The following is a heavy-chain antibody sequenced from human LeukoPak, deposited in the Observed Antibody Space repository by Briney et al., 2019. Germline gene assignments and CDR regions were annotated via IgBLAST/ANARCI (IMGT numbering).Heavy chain of an antibody. Sequence: PSETLSLACTVSGGSISSSYWGWIRQPAGKGLEWIGRIYTSGSTYYNASLKRRVSMSVDTSKNQFSLKLSSVTAANTAVFYCARENSGSYREFDYWGQGILVTVSS. CDR3: ARENSGSYREFDY. CDR1: GGSISSSY. D-gene: IGHD1-26*01. V-gene: IGHV4-4*07. J-gene: IGHJ4*02. CDR2: IYTSGST.